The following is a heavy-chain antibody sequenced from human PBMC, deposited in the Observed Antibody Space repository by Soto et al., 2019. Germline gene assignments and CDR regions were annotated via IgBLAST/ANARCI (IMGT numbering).Heavy chain of an antibody. D-gene: IGHD3-22*01. Sequence: QLHLQESGPGLVKPSETLSLTCTVSGGSISSSSYYWGWIRQPPGKGLEGIGNVYYGGRTYYNPSLKSRVTISVETSKSQFSLKLSSVTAADTAVYYCAGGDYYHSSGYYFYYYTMDVWGQGTKVTV. CDR2: VYYGGRT. CDR1: GGSISSSSYY. CDR3: AGGDYYHSSGYYFYYYTMDV. V-gene: IGHV4-39*01. J-gene: IGHJ6*02.